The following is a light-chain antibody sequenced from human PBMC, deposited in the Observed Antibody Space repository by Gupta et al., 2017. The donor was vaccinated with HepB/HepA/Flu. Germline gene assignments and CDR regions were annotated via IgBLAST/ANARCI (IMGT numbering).Light chain of an antibody. J-gene: IGLJ2*01. CDR1: AFPKQY. Sequence: SYALTQPLSVSVSPGQTARSTCSGDAFPKQYAYWYQQKPGQAPVLVIYKDSERHSGTPERVSGSSSGTTVTVTISGVPAEDEADYYCQSADSSGTDTDVVFGGGTKLTVL. CDR3: QSADSSGTDTDVV. V-gene: IGLV3-25*03. CDR2: KDS.